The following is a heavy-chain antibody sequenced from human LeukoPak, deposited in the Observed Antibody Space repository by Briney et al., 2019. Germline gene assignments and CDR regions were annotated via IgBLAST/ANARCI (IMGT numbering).Heavy chain of an antibody. Sequence: GTLSLTCGVSGCSISSTNWWSWVRQPPGQGLEWIGEISLSGVTNYNPSLKSRVTMSLDRSKNHLSLTLTSVTAADTAVYYCSRESGAFSPFGYWGQGTLVTVSS. CDR1: GCSISSTNW. V-gene: IGHV4-4*02. D-gene: IGHD1-26*01. CDR2: ISLSGVT. J-gene: IGHJ4*02. CDR3: SRESGAFSPFGY.